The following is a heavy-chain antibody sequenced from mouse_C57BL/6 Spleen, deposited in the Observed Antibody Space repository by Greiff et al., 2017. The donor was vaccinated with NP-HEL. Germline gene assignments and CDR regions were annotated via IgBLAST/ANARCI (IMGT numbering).Heavy chain of an antibody. J-gene: IGHJ4*01. V-gene: IGHV1-22*01. D-gene: IGHD1-1*02. CDR2: INPNNGGT. CDR3: AREGDYVYYAMDY. Sequence: VQLKESGPELVKPGASVKMSCKASGYTFTDYNMHWVKQSHGKSLEWIGYINPNNGGTSYNQKFKGKATLTVNKSSSTAYMELRSLTSEDSAVYYCAREGDYVYYAMDYWGQGTSVTVSS. CDR1: GYTFTDYN.